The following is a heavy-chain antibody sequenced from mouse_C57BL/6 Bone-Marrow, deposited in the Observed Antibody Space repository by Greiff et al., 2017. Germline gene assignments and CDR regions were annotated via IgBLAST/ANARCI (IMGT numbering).Heavy chain of an antibody. J-gene: IGHJ3*01. Sequence: EVQLVESGGGLVQPGGSLKLSCAASGFTFSDYYMYWVRQTPEKRLELVAYISNGGGSTYYPDTVKGRFTISRDNAKNTLYLQMSRLKSEDTAMYYCASPYGYAWFAYWGQGTLVTVSA. CDR1: GFTFSDYY. CDR2: ISNGGGST. V-gene: IGHV5-12*01. CDR3: ASPYGYAWFAY. D-gene: IGHD2-2*01.